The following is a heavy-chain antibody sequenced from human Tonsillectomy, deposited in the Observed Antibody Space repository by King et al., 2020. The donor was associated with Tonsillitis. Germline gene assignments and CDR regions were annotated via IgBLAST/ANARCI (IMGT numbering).Heavy chain of an antibody. CDR3: ARDSSGSVVVPAAIGSFDI. CDR2: ISAYNGNT. CDR1: GYTFTSYG. J-gene: IGHJ3*02. Sequence: VQLVESGAEVKKPGASVKVSCKASGYTFTSYGISWVRQAPGQGLEWMGWISAYNGNTNYAQKLQGRVTMTTDTSTSTAYMELRSLRSDDTAVYYCARDSSGSVVVPAAIGSFDIWGQGTMVTVSS. V-gene: IGHV1-18*01. D-gene: IGHD2-2*02.